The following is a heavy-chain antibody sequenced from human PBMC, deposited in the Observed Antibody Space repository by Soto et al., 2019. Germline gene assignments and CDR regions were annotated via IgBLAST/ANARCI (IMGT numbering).Heavy chain of an antibody. CDR3: ARDGPEDWADASGFGY. V-gene: IGHV3-74*01. D-gene: IGHD2-15*01. CDR1: GFSFTRFW. J-gene: IGHJ4*02. CDR2: IHYDGISN. Sequence: EVQLVESGGGLVQPGGSLRLSCAASGFSFTRFWMHWVRQVPGKGLVWVARIHYDGISNAYADSVKGRVTISRDNAKNTVYLQMNSLRTEDTPAYYCARDGPEDWADASGFGYWGQGTPVTVSS.